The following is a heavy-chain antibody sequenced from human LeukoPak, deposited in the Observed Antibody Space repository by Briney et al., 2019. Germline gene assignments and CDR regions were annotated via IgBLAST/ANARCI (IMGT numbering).Heavy chain of an antibody. J-gene: IGHJ3*01. CDR3: AKDPNGDYIGAFDF. D-gene: IGHD4-17*01. CDR2: IIGIGGWA. Sequence: GGSLRLSCAASGLTFSSYAMMWLRQAPRKGLEWVSAIIGIGGWALYADSVKGRFTISRDNTKNTLYLQMSSLRAEDTAVYYCAKDPNGDYIGAFDFWGQGTMVTVSS. V-gene: IGHV3-23*01. CDR1: GLTFSSYA.